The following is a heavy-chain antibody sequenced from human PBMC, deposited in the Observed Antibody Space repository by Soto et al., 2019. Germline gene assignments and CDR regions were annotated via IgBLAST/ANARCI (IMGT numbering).Heavy chain of an antibody. CDR2: ISDAGSNK. CDR1: GFTFSSYG. Sequence: QVQLVESGGGVVQPGRSLRLSCAASGFTFSSYGMHWVLQAPGKGLEWVAVISDAGSNKYYADSVKGRFTSSRDNSNNTLYLQMNSLRAEVTAVYYCAKGPAILLVPASMNYYYGMDVWGQGTTVTVSS. CDR3: AKGPAILLVPASMNYYYGMDV. J-gene: IGHJ6*02. D-gene: IGHD2-2*01. V-gene: IGHV3-30*18.